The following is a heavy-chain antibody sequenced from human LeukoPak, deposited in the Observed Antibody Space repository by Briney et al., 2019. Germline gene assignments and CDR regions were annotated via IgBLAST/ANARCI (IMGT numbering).Heavy chain of an antibody. CDR1: GGSISGYF. Sequence: NPSETLSLTCTVSGGSISGYFWTWIRQPPGKGLEWIGFIHYTGSTNYNPSLKSRVTMSVDTSKNQFSLKLSSVTAADTAVYYCARVGNPGTYYYYYYMDVWGKGTTVTVSS. J-gene: IGHJ6*03. D-gene: IGHD2-21*01. CDR2: IHYTGST. V-gene: IGHV4-59*08. CDR3: ARVGNPGTYYYYYYMDV.